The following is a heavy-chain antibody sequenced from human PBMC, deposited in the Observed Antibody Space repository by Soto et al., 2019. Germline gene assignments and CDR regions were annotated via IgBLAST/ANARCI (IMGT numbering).Heavy chain of an antibody. CDR2: IFYSGST. D-gene: IGHD1-26*01. CDR1: GGSISSSSYY. Sequence: PSETLSLTCTVSGGSISSSSYYWGWIRQPPGKGLEWIGSIFYSGSTYYNPSLKSRVTISVDTSKNQFSLKLSSVTAADTAVYYCASYSGRPGLYNWFDPWGQGTLVTVSS. V-gene: IGHV4-39*07. J-gene: IGHJ5*02. CDR3: ASYSGRPGLYNWFDP.